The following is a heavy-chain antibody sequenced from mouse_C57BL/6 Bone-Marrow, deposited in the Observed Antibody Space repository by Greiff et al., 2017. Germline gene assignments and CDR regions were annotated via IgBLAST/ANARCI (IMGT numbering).Heavy chain of an antibody. CDR3: ARRRVLRRGAFDY. CDR2: LYPGDGDT. CDR1: GYAFSSYW. V-gene: IGHV1-80*01. D-gene: IGHD2-4*01. J-gene: IGHJ2*01. Sequence: QVQLQQSGAELMKPGASVKLSCKASGYAFSSYWMNWVKQRPGKGLEWIGQLYPGDGDTNYNGKFKGKATLTADKSSSTAYMQLSSLTSEDSAVYFCARRRVLRRGAFDYGGEGTTLTVSS.